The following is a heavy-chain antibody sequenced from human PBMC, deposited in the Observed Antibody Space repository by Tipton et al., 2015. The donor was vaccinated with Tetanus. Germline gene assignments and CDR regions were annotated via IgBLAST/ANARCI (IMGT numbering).Heavy chain of an antibody. Sequence: TLSLTCIVSGGSMSTGGHYGAWVRQSPGQGLEWIGSLTYSGRTYYNPSLKSRVSMAVDTSRKDFSVRLRSVTAADTAVYYCARGQAGGSYGGSFDYWGQGVVATVSS. V-gene: IGHV4-39*02. CDR2: LTYSGRT. J-gene: IGHJ4*02. CDR3: ARGQAGGSYGGSFDY. D-gene: IGHD1-26*01. CDR1: GGSMSTGGHY.